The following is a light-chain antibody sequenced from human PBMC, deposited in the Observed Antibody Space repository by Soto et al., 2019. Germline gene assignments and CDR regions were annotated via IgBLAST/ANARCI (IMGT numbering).Light chain of an antibody. CDR1: QSVSNN. J-gene: IGKJ1*01. CDR2: GAS. Sequence: EIVMTQSPAILSVSPWDIATLSCRAGQSVSNNLAWHQQKPGLTPRLVIYGASNRATGVPARFSGSGSGTDFTLTISSLQSEDFAVYYCLQYDDWHRTFGHGTKVDIK. V-gene: IGKV3-15*01. CDR3: LQYDDWHRT.